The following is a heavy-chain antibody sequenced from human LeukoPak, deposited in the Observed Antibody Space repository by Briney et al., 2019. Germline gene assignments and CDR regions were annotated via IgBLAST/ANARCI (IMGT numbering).Heavy chain of an antibody. CDR1: GGSITNTNY. CDR3: AREGGPYRPLDY. V-gene: IGHV4-4*02. J-gene: IGHJ4*02. CDR2: VNLQGST. Sequence: SGTLSLTCGVSGGSITNTNYWTWVRQPPGKGLEWIGEVNLQGSTNYNPSLMGRVAIAVDTSDNHISLQLTFVTAADTAVYYCAREGGPYRPLDYSGQGTLVTASS.